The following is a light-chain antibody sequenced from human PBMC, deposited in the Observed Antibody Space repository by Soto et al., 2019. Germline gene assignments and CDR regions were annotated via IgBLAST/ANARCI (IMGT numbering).Light chain of an antibody. V-gene: IGKV1-5*01. Sequence: DIPMTQSPSTLSASVGERVTITCRASQTINTWLAWYQHKPGKAPKLLIYDASTLQTGVPSRFSGYSSGTEFTLTISSLQPDDLATYFYQQYHSFSPEGLTFGGGTKVEL. J-gene: IGKJ4*01. CDR2: DAS. CDR1: QTINTW. CDR3: QQYHSFSPEGLT.